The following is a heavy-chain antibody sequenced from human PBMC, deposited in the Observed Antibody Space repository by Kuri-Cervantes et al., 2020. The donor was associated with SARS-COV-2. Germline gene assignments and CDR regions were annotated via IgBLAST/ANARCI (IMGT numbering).Heavy chain of an antibody. Sequence: SETLSLTCTVSGGSISSGSYYWSWIRQPAGKGLEWIGRIYTSGSTNYNPSLKSRVTISVDTSKNQFSLKLSSVTAADTAVYYCARAVTSIFGVPTNWFDPWGQGTLVTVSS. D-gene: IGHD3-3*01. CDR2: IYTSGST. CDR1: GGSISSGSYY. J-gene: IGHJ5*02. V-gene: IGHV4-61*02. CDR3: ARAVTSIFGVPTNWFDP.